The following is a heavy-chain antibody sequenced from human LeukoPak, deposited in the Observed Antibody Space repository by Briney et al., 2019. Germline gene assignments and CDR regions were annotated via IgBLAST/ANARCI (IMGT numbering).Heavy chain of an antibody. D-gene: IGHD3-22*01. V-gene: IGHV3-21*01. CDR3: AIIWNYYDSSGYSD. CDR2: ISSSSSYI. CDR1: GFTFSSYS. J-gene: IGHJ4*02. Sequence: GGSLRLSCAASGFTFSSYSMNWVRQAPGKGLEWVSSISSSSSYIYYADSVKGRFTIFRDNAKNSLYLQMNSLRAEDTAVYYCAIIWNYYDSSGYSDWGQGTLVTVSS.